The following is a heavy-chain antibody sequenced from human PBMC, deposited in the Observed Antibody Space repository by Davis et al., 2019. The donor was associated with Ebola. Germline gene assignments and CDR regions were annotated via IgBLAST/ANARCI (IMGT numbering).Heavy chain of an antibody. CDR3: AKQGSWNYWD. D-gene: IGHD6-13*01. CDR2: LSATGSHS. V-gene: IGHV3-23*01. CDR1: GFTFSTYA. J-gene: IGHJ4*02. Sequence: PGGSLRLSCAAPGFTFSTYAMSWVRQAPGKGLEWVSTLSATGSHSYYADSVRGRFTISRDNSKSTLYLQMSSLRDEDTAVYYCAKQGSWNYWDWGQGTLLTVSS.